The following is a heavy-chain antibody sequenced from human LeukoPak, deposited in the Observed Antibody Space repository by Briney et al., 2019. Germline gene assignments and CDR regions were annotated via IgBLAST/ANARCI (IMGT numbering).Heavy chain of an antibody. Sequence: PGRSLTLSWPASGCTFGSYASHWVGQAPAKGREGVGVIPYDGSNKYYADSVKGRFTISRDNSKNTLYLQMNSLRAEDTAVYYCARLGYSYGYAALDYWGQGTLVTVSS. J-gene: IGHJ4*02. CDR3: ARLGYSYGYAALDY. CDR1: GCTFGSYA. D-gene: IGHD5-18*01. V-gene: IGHV3-30-3*01. CDR2: IPYDGSNK.